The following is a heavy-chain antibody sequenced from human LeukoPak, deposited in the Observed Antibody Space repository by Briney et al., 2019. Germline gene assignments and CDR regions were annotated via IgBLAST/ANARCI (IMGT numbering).Heavy chain of an antibody. V-gene: IGHV4-4*07. CDR1: GGSISGYY. CDR2: IYTSGST. CDR3: ARDLVVPAAMHYYMDV. D-gene: IGHD2-2*01. Sequence: SETLSLTCTVSGGSISGYYWSWIRQPAGKGLEWIGRIYTSGSTNYNPSLKSRVTMSVDTSKNQFSLKLSSVTAADTAVYYCARDLVVPAAMHYYMDVWGKGTTVTVSS. J-gene: IGHJ6*03.